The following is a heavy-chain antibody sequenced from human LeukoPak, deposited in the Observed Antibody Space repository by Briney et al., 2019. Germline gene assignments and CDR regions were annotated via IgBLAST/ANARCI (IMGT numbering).Heavy chain of an antibody. V-gene: IGHV4-39*02. CDR3: ARDRTVEAFDI. CDR1: GGSISSSSYY. D-gene: IGHD5-24*01. CDR2: IYYSGST. Sequence: SETLSLTCIVSGGSISSSSYYWGWIRQPPGKGLEWIGSIYYSGSTYYNPSLKSRVTISVDTSKDQFSLKLSSVTAADTAVYYCARDRTVEAFDIWGQGTMVTVSS. J-gene: IGHJ3*02.